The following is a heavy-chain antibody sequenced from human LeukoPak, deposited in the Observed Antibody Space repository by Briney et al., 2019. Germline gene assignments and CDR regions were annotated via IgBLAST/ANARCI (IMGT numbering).Heavy chain of an antibody. CDR2: INPSSGGT. CDR3: ARGPSGSDY. V-gene: IGHV1-2*06. CDR1: GYTFTGYY. J-gene: IGHJ4*02. Sequence: VSVKVSCKVSGYTFTGYYLHWVRQAPGQGLEWMGRINPSSGGTNYAQKFQGRVTMTRDTSINTAYLDLSSLRSDDTAVYYCARGPSGSDYWGQGTLVTVSS. D-gene: IGHD3-10*01.